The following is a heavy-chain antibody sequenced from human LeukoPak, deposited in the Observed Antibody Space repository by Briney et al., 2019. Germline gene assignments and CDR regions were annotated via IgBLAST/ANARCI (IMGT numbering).Heavy chain of an antibody. CDR1: GFTSSSYW. CDR3: AGGQGWIFNS. Sequence: GGSLRLSCAVSGFTSSSYWMTWVRQAPGKGLEWVANIKQDGSEKYYVDSVKGRFTISRDNAKNSLYLQMNSLRAEDTAVYYCAGGQGWIFNSWGQGTLVAVSS. V-gene: IGHV3-7*01. D-gene: IGHD5-12*01. CDR2: IKQDGSEK. J-gene: IGHJ4*02.